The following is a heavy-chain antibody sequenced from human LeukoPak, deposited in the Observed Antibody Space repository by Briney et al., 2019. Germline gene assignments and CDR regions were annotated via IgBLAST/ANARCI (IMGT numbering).Heavy chain of an antibody. J-gene: IGHJ4*02. Sequence: PGGSLRLSCAASGFTFDDYAMHWVRHAPGKGLEWVSGISWNSGSIGYADSVKGRFTISRDNSKNTLYLQMNSLRAEDTAVYHCANSLEWLQLAWRFDYWGQGTLVTVSS. D-gene: IGHD5-24*01. CDR3: ANSLEWLQLAWRFDY. CDR2: ISWNSGSI. CDR1: GFTFDDYA. V-gene: IGHV3-9*01.